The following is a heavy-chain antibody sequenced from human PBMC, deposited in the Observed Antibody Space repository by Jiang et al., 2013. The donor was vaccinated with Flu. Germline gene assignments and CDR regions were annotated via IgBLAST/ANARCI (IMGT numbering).Heavy chain of an antibody. J-gene: IGHJ6*02. CDR2: IYARGTS. CDR3: ARDTYYYDSSGIQHGMDV. V-gene: IGHV4-61*02. D-gene: IGHD3-22*01. Sequence: LVKPSQTLSLTCTVSGGSISSGYNYWTWIRQPAGKGLEWIGRIYARGTSNYNPSLQSRVTISVDTSKNQFSLKLTSVTAADTAVYYCARDTYYYDSSGIQHGMDVWGQGTTVTVSS. CDR1: GGSISSGYNY.